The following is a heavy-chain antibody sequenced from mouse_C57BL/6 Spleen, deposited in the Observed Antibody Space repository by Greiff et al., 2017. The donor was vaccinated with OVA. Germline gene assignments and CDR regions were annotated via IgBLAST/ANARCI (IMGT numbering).Heavy chain of an antibody. Sequence: EVQLVESGGGLVKPGGSLKLSCAASGFTFSDYGMHWVRQAPEKGLEWVAYISSGSSTIYYADKVKGRFTISRDNAKNALFLQKSSLKSEDTAVYYCARGGDYDGGFAYWGQGTLVTVAA. D-gene: IGHD2-4*01. CDR1: GFTFSDYG. J-gene: IGHJ3*01. V-gene: IGHV5-17*01. CDR3: ARGGDYDGGFAY. CDR2: ISSGSSTI.